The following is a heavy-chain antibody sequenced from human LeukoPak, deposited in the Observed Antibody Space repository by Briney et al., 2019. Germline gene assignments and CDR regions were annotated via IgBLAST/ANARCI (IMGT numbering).Heavy chain of an antibody. CDR3: ARLMAGGTYRAAFDI. CDR1: GYSFPSNW. D-gene: IGHD1-1*01. Sequence: GDSLKISCKGSGYSFPSNWIAWVRQMPGKGLERMGIIYPGDSDTRYSPSFQGQVTISADKSISTAYLQWSSLKASDTAIYYCARLMAGGTYRAAFDIWGQGTMVTVSS. CDR2: IYPGDSDT. V-gene: IGHV5-51*01. J-gene: IGHJ3*02.